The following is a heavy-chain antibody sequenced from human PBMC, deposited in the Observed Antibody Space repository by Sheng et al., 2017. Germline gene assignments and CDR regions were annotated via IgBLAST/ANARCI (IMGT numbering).Heavy chain of an antibody. CDR1: GYTFTGYY. CDR2: INPNSGGT. Sequence: QVQLVQSGAEMKKPGASVKVSCKASGYTFTGYYMHWVRQAPGQGLEWMGRINPNSGGTNYAQKFQGRVTMTRDTSISTAYMELSRLRSDDTAVYYCARVGKGYDSSGYSPYWGQGTLVTVSS. CDR3: ARVGKGYDSSGYSPY. D-gene: IGHD3-22*01. V-gene: IGHV1-2*06. J-gene: IGHJ4*02.